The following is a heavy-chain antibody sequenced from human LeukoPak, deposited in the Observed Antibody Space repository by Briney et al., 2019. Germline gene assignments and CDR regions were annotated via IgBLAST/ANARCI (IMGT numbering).Heavy chain of an antibody. D-gene: IGHD5-18*01. CDR2: ISGSSGST. CDR3: AKEGAGGYSLHIDY. Sequence: GGSLRLSCAASGFTFSSYAMSWVRQAPGKGLEWVSAISGSSGSTYYADSVKGRFTISRDNSKNTLYLQMNSLRAEDTAVYYCAKEGAGGYSLHIDYWGQGTLVTVSS. J-gene: IGHJ4*02. V-gene: IGHV3-23*01. CDR1: GFTFSSYA.